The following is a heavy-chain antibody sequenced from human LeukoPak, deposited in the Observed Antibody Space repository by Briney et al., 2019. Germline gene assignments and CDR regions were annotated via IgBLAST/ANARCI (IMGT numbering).Heavy chain of an antibody. D-gene: IGHD2-21*02. CDR3: ARGVVTAIFPFFDY. CDR2: IIPIFGTA. V-gene: IGHV1-69*06. J-gene: IGHJ4*02. Sequence: ASVKVSCKASGGTFSSYAISWVRQAPGQGPEWMGGIIPIFGTANYAQKFQGRVTITADKSTSTAYMELSSLRSEDTAVYYCARGVVTAIFPFFDYWGQGTLVTVSS. CDR1: GGTFSSYA.